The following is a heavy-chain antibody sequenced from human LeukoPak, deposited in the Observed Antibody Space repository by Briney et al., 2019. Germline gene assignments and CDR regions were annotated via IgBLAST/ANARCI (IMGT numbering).Heavy chain of an antibody. D-gene: IGHD5-18*01. Sequence: KASETLSLTCTVSGGSISSYYWSWIRQPPGKGLEWIGYIYYSGSTNYNPSLKSRVTISVDTSKNQFSLKLSSVTAADTAVYYCARHSAMVPYYGVDVWGQGTTVTVSS. V-gene: IGHV4-59*08. CDR1: GGSISSYY. J-gene: IGHJ6*02. CDR3: ARHSAMVPYYGVDV. CDR2: IYYSGST.